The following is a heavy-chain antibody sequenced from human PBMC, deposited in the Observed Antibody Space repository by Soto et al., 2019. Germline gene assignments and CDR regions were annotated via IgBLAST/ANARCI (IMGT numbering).Heavy chain of an antibody. CDR1: GYTFTSYA. CDR2: INAGNGNT. CDR3: ARNLLAGSGSPYYYYYSGMDV. J-gene: IGHJ6*02. D-gene: IGHD3-10*01. Sequence: ASVKVSCKASGYTFTSYAMHWVRQAPGQRLEWMGWINAGNGNTKYSQKFQGRVTITRDTSASTAYMELSSLRSEDTAVYYCARNLLAGSGSPYYYYYSGMDVWGQGTTVTVSS. V-gene: IGHV1-3*01.